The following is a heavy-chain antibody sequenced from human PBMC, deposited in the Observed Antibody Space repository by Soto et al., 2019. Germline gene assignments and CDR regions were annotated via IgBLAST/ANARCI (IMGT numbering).Heavy chain of an antibody. CDR1: GGSISSGGYY. V-gene: IGHV4-31*03. Sequence: SETLSLTCTVSGGSISSGGYYWSWIRQHPGKGLEWIGYIYYSGSTYYNPSLKSRVTISVDTSKNQFSLKLSSVTAADTAVYYCARVDYGGNWSDPWGQGTLVTVSS. D-gene: IGHD4-17*01. J-gene: IGHJ5*02. CDR2: IYYSGST. CDR3: ARVDYGGNWSDP.